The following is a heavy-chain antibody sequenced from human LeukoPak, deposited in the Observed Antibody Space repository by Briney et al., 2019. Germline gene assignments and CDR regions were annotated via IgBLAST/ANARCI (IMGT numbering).Heavy chain of an antibody. J-gene: IGHJ6*03. V-gene: IGHV3-21*01. Sequence: GSLRLSCAASGFTFSSYSMNWVRQAPGKGLEWVASISSSSSYIYYADSVKGRFTISRDNAKNSLYLQINSLRAEDTAVYYCARDRGRNWNYLSWVYYYMDVWGKGTTVTVSS. CDR1: GFTFSSYS. D-gene: IGHD1-7*01. CDR3: ARDRGRNWNYLSWVYYYMDV. CDR2: ISSSSSYI.